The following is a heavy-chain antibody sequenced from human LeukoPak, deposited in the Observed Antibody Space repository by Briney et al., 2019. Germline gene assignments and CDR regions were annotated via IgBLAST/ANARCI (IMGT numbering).Heavy chain of an antibody. Sequence: GESLKISCRGSGYTFTSYWIAWVRQMPGKGLEWMGIIYPGDSDTRYSPSFQGQVTISADKSISTAYLQWSSLKASDTAMYYCARRRGYSYGSRGFLDYWGQGTLVTVSS. CDR1: GYTFTSYW. CDR3: ARRRGYSYGSRGFLDY. J-gene: IGHJ4*02. CDR2: IYPGDSDT. D-gene: IGHD5-18*01. V-gene: IGHV5-51*01.